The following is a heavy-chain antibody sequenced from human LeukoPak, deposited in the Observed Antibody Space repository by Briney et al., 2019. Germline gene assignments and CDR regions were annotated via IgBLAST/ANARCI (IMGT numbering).Heavy chain of an antibody. Sequence: GGSLRLSCELSGIPFIDAWMSCVRQAPGKGLEWVGRIKGTTADGTTAYAAPVKGRFLITRDDSQRMVYLQMDSLKIEDTAVYFCTWVDCSGGSCYFASWGQGTQVTVSS. CDR3: TWVDCSGGSCYFAS. CDR2: IKGTTADGTT. CDR1: GIPFIDAW. J-gene: IGHJ4*02. V-gene: IGHV3-15*01. D-gene: IGHD2-15*01.